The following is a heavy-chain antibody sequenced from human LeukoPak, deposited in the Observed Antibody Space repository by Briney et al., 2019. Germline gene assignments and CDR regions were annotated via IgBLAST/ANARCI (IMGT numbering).Heavy chain of an antibody. CDR1: GFTFSSYS. Sequence: GGSLRLSCAASGFTFSSYSMNWVRQAPGKGLEWVSYISSSSSTIYYADSVKGRFTISRDNAKNSLYLQMNSLRAEDTAVYYCARDRYYYDSSGYYYASWFDPWGQGTRVTVSS. CDR3: ARDRYYYDSSGYYYASWFDP. J-gene: IGHJ5*02. V-gene: IGHV3-48*01. D-gene: IGHD3-22*01. CDR2: ISSSSSTI.